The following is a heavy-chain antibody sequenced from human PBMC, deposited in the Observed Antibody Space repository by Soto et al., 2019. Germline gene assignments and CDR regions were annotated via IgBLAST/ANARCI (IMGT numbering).Heavy chain of an antibody. D-gene: IGHD2-2*01. V-gene: IGHV3-23*01. CDR3: AKMGGSEYELLGPDAFDI. Sequence: EGALRRYCAASGFTFNNHAMSWIRQAPGKGLEWVSTNSASGGSTYYAGSVKGRFTISRDNSKNTVYLQMKSLRVEGTAVYYCAKMGGSEYELLGPDAFDIWGQGTMVTVSS. J-gene: IGHJ3*02. CDR1: GFTFNNHA. CDR2: NSASGGST.